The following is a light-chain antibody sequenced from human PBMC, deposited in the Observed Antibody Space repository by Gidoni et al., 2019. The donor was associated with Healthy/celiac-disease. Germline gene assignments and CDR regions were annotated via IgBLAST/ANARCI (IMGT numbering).Light chain of an antibody. CDR3: QSYDSSLSGVV. CDR1: SSNIGAGYD. CDR2: GNS. V-gene: IGLV1-40*01. J-gene: IGLJ2*01. Sequence: QYVLTQPPSVSGAPGPRVTISCTGRSSNIGAGYDVHWYQQLPGTAPKLLIYGNSNRPSGVPDRFSGSKSGTSASLAITGLQAEDEADYYCQSYDSSLSGVVFGGGTKLTVL.